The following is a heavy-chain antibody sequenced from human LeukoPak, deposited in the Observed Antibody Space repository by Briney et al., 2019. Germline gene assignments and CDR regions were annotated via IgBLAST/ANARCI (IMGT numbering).Heavy chain of an antibody. D-gene: IGHD6-13*01. CDR3: ARDRGYSSSWYNWFDP. Sequence: SETLSLTCTVSGGSISSYYWSWIRQPPGKGLEWIGYIYYSGSTNYNPSLKSRVTISVDTSKNQFSLKLSSVTAVDTAVYYCARDRGYSSSWYNWFDPWGQGTLVTVSS. V-gene: IGHV4-59*01. CDR1: GGSISSYY. CDR2: IYYSGST. J-gene: IGHJ5*02.